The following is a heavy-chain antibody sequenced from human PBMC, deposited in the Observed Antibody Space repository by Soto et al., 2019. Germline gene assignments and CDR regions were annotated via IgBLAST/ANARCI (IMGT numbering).Heavy chain of an antibody. CDR2: IIPMFETT. V-gene: IGHV1-69*01. D-gene: IGHD6-19*01. CDR3: ASYSSGWYNFDC. Sequence: QVQLVQSGAEVKKPGSSVKVSCKASGGTFRTHGISWVRQAPRQGLEWMGGIIPMFETTNYAQRFQGRLTITADESTTTAYMYLSSLTFEDTAMYYCASYSSGWYNFDCWGQGTLVTISS. J-gene: IGHJ4*02. CDR1: GGTFRTHG.